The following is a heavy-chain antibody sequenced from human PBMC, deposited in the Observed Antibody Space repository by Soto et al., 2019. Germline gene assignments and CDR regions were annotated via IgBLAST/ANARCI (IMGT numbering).Heavy chain of an antibody. D-gene: IGHD2-15*01. Sequence: SETLSLTCTVSGGSISSSSYYWGWIRQPPGKGLEWIGSIYYSGSTYYNPSLKSRVTISVDTSKNQFSLKLSSVTAADTAVYYCARRGYCSGGSCYPSGAFDIWGQGTMVTVSS. V-gene: IGHV4-39*01. CDR2: IYYSGST. CDR1: GGSISSSSYY. J-gene: IGHJ3*02. CDR3: ARRGYCSGGSCYPSGAFDI.